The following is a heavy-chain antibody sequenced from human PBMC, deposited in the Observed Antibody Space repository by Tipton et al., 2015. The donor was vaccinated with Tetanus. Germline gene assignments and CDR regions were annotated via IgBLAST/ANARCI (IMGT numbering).Heavy chain of an antibody. CDR3: ARSPRYGSGRFDA. J-gene: IGHJ5*02. V-gene: IGHV3-53*01. Sequence: GSLRLSCAASGFSVGDYYMNWVRQAPGKGLEWVSVLYTGGSSYDADFVEGRFIISRDCGKNTLFLQMNRLRVEDTAIYYCARSPRYGSGRFDAWGQGTRVTVSS. CDR2: LYTGGSS. D-gene: IGHD3-10*01. CDR1: GFSVGDYY.